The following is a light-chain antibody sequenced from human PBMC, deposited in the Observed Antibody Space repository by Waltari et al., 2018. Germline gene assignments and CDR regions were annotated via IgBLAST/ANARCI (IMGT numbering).Light chain of an antibody. V-gene: IGLV1-40*01. CDR3: QSYDTSLSVV. J-gene: IGLJ3*02. Sequence: QPVLTQPPSVSGAPGQRVTISCTGSGSHIRAGYDVHWYQQLPRAAPKLLIYGSSTRPLGVPDRFFGSTSGTSASLAITGLQAEDEADYYCQSYDTSLSVVFGGGTKLTVL. CDR2: GSS. CDR1: GSHIRAGYD.